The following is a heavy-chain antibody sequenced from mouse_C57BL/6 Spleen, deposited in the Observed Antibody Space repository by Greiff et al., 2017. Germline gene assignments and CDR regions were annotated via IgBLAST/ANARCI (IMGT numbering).Heavy chain of an antibody. CDR2: IDPANGNT. CDR1: GFNFKNTY. V-gene: IGHV14-3*01. D-gene: IGHD1-1*01. CDR3: ARSGYYGSRGYAMDY. J-gene: IGHJ4*01. Sequence: EVQLQQSVAELVRPGASVKLSCTASGFNFKNTYMHWVKQRPEQGLEWIGRIDPANGNTKYAPKFQGKATITADTSSNTAYLQLSSLTSEDTAIYYCARSGYYGSRGYAMDYWGQGTSVTVSS.